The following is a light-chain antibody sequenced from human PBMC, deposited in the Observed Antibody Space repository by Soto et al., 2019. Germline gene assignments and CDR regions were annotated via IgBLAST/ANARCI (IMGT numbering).Light chain of an antibody. CDR1: QSVSTNY. V-gene: IGKV3-20*01. J-gene: IGKJ3*01. CDR2: GAS. CDR3: HQYGSTPFT. Sequence: EIVLTQSPGTLSLSPGGRATLSCRASQSVSTNYLAWYQQKLGQAPRLLIYGASSRATGIPDRFSGNGSGTDFTLTISRLEPEDFAVYYCHQYGSTPFTFGPGTKVDIQ.